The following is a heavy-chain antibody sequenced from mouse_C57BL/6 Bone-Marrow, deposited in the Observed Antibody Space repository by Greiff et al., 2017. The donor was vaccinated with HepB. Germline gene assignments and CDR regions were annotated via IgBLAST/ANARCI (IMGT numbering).Heavy chain of an antibody. Sequence: VKLMESGAELARPGASVKLSCKASGYTFTSYGISWVKQRTGQGLEWIGEINPSSGNTYYNEKFKGKSTLTADKSSSTAYMELRSLTSEESAVYFCARRAYCDDWGQGTTLTVSS. D-gene: IGHD3-1*01. V-gene: IGHV1-81*01. CDR1: GYTFTSYG. J-gene: IGHJ2*01. CDR2: INPSSGNT. CDR3: ARRAYCDD.